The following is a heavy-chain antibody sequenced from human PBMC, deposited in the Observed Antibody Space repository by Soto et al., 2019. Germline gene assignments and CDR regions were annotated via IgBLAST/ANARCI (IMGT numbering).Heavy chain of an antibody. J-gene: IGHJ4*02. CDR3: ATEMGATQGPFDN. V-gene: IGHV3-23*01. Sequence: EVQVLESGGGLVQPGGSLRLSCVVSVFPFGANAMSWVRQAPGKGLEWVSGLSNTGRRTSYADSVKGRFNISRYNSENTVYLQMNSLRVEDTAVYYCATEMGATQGPFDNWGQGTLVTVSS. CDR1: VFPFGANA. CDR2: LSNTGRRT. D-gene: IGHD1-26*01.